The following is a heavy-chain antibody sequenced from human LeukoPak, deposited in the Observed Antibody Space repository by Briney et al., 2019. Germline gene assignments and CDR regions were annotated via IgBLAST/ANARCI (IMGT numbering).Heavy chain of an antibody. CDR3: ARARGAGPGGHFDY. D-gene: IGHD6-19*01. Sequence: PGGSLRLSCAASGFSFSDNYMSWIRQAPGKGLEWVSYISNSGSYTNYPDSVKGRFTISRDNTKNSLYLQMNSLRDEDTAVYYCARARGAGPGGHFDYWGQGTLVTVSS. CDR2: ISNSGSYT. J-gene: IGHJ4*02. CDR1: GFSFSDNY. V-gene: IGHV3-11*05.